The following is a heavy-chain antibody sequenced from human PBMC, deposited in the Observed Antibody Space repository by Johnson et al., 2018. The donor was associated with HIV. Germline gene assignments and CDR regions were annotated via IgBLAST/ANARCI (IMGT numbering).Heavy chain of an antibody. J-gene: IGHJ3*02. D-gene: IGHD3-9*01. CDR3: ARVLRGRWTYYDILTGSTHADHDAFDI. V-gene: IGHV3-30-3*01. Sequence: QMQLVESGGGVVQPGRSLRLSCAASGFTFSSYAMHWVRQAPGKVLEWVAVISYDGSNKYYADSVKGRFTISRDNSKNTLYLQMNSLRAEDTAVYYCARVLRGRWTYYDILTGSTHADHDAFDIWGQGTMVTVSS. CDR1: GFTFSSYA. CDR2: ISYDGSNK.